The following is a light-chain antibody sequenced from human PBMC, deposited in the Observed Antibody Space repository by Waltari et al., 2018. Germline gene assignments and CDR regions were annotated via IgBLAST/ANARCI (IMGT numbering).Light chain of an antibody. J-gene: IGLJ3*02. CDR3: SSYTSGGSFNWV. CDR2: DVS. CDR1: SSDVGGYNY. V-gene: IGLV2-14*01. Sequence: QSALTQPASVSGSPGQSITISCTGTSSDVGGYNYVAWYQQHPGKVPKVMIYDVSGRPSGVSNRFSGSKSGNTASLTISGLQADDEAEYYCSSYTSGGSFNWVFGGGTKVTVL.